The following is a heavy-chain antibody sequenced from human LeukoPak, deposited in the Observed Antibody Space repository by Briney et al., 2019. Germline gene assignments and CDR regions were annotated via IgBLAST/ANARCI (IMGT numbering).Heavy chain of an antibody. CDR2: INHSGST. V-gene: IGHV4-34*01. CDR1: GGSFSGYY. Sequence: SETLSLTCAVYGGSFSGYYWSWIRQPPGRGLEWIGEINHSGSTNYNPSLKSRVTISVDTSKNQFSLKLSSVTAADTAVYYCARRRGSYRREFDYWGQGTLVTDSS. CDR3: ARRRGSYRREFDY. J-gene: IGHJ4*02. D-gene: IGHD1-26*01.